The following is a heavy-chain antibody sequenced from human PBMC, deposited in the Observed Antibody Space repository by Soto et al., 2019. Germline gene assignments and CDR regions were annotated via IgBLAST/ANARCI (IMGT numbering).Heavy chain of an antibody. D-gene: IGHD6-19*01. CDR2: ISSSSSYI. CDR1: GFTFSSYS. V-gene: IGHV3-21*01. CDR3: AREPQPDSSGWYGEDWFDP. Sequence: GGSLRLSCAASGFTFSSYSMNWVRQAPGKGLEWVSSISSSSSYIYYADSVKGRFTISRDNAKNSLYLQMNSLRAEDTAVYYCAREPQPDSSGWYGEDWFDPWGQGTLVTVSS. J-gene: IGHJ5*02.